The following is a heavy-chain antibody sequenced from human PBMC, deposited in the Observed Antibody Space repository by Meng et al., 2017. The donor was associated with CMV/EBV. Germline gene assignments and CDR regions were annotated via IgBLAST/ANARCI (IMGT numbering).Heavy chain of an antibody. D-gene: IGHD1-26*01. CDR3: ARDRGELLDY. Sequence: GESLRLSCAASGFTFSSYAMHWVRQAPGKGLEWVAVISYDGSNKYYADSVKGRFTISRDNSKNTLYLQMNSLRAEDTAVYYCARDRGELLDYWGQGTLVTVS. CDR2: ISYDGSNK. V-gene: IGHV3-30*04. J-gene: IGHJ4*02. CDR1: GFTFSSYA.